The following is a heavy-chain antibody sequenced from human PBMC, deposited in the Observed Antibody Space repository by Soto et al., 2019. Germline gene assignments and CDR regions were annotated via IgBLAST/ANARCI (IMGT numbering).Heavy chain of an antibody. Sequence: PGGSLRLSCAASGFTFSNYGMHWVRQAPGKGLEWVSGISYDGTNKAYADSVKGRFTISRDNAKNMLYLQVSGLRAEDTAVYYCARWFTFGNFDYFDYWGQGTQVTVSS. CDR3: ARWFTFGNFDYFDY. CDR1: GFTFSNYG. D-gene: IGHD3-10*01. CDR2: ISYDGTNK. J-gene: IGHJ4*02. V-gene: IGHV3-33*01.